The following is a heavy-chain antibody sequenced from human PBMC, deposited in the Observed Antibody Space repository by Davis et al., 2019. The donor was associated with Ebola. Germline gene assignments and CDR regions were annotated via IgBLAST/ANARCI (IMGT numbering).Heavy chain of an antibody. J-gene: IGHJ4*02. Sequence: AASVKVSCKASGYTFTSYGISWVRQAPGQGLEWMGWISAYNGNTNYAQNFQGRVTMTRNTSITTAYMQLSSLRSEDSAVYYCARYDSSGYADFDYWGQGTLVTVSS. CDR2: ISAYNGNT. D-gene: IGHD3-22*01. V-gene: IGHV1-18*01. CDR3: ARYDSSGYADFDY. CDR1: GYTFTSYG.